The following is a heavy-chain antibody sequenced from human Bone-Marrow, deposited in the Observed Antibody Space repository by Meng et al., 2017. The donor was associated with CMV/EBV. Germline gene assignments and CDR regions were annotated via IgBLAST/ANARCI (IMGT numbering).Heavy chain of an antibody. V-gene: IGHV3-21*01. CDR3: ARHGPAAGYYFDY. CDR1: GFPFSSFS. Sequence: LSLTCAASGFPFSSFSMNWVRQAPGKGLEWVSSISSSGSYISYADSVKGRFTISRDNAKNSLYLQMNSLRAEDTAVYYCARHGPAAGYYFDYWGQGTLVTVSS. J-gene: IGHJ4*02. D-gene: IGHD6-13*01. CDR2: ISSSGSYI.